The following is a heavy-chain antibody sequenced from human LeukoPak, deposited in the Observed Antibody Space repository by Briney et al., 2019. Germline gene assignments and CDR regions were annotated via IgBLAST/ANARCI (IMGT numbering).Heavy chain of an antibody. CDR1: GRSFSGYY. D-gene: IGHD3-22*01. V-gene: IGHV4-34*01. Sequence: SETLSLTCAVYGRSFSGYYWSWIRQPPGKGLEWIGEINRSGSTNYNPSLKSRVTISVDTSKNQFSLKLSSVTAADTAVYYCARVLDSSGYYYGFDPWGQGTLVTVSS. J-gene: IGHJ5*02. CDR3: ARVLDSSGYYYGFDP. CDR2: INRSGST.